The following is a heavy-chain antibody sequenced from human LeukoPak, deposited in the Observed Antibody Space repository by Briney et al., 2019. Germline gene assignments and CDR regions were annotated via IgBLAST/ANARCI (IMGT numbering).Heavy chain of an antibody. V-gene: IGHV4-34*01. D-gene: IGHD6-6*01. CDR3: ARGEYSSSLDY. CDR1: GGSFSGYY. CDR2: INHSGST. Sequence: SETLSLTCAVYGGSFSGYYWSWIRQPPGKGLEWIGEINHSGSTNYNPSLKSRVTISVDTSKNQFSLKLSSVTAADTAVYYCARGEYSSSLDYWGQGTLATVSS. J-gene: IGHJ4*02.